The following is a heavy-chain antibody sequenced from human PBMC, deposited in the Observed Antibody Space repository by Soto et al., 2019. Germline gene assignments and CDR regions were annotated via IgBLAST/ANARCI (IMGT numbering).Heavy chain of an antibody. CDR3: ARRRGSSGWKTNFDH. Sequence: EVQLVESGGGLVQPGGSLRLSCAASGFTFSSYWMHWVRQAPGKGLVWVSRIYSDGSSTNYADSVKGRFTISRDNAKNTLYLQMNSLRAEDTAVYYCARRRGSSGWKTNFDHWGKGTLVTVSS. CDR1: GFTFSSYW. CDR2: IYSDGSST. V-gene: IGHV3-74*01. J-gene: IGHJ4*02. D-gene: IGHD6-19*01.